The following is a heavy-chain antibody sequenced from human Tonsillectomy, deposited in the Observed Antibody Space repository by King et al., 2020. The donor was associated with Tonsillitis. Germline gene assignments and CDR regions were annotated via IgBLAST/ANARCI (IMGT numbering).Heavy chain of an antibody. Sequence: VQLVESGGGLVQPGGFLKLACAASGFTFSGSAMHWVRQASGKGLEWVGLIRSKSNSYATAYAASVKGRVTISRDDSKNTAYLQMNSLKTEDTAVYYCTSSPGGTFDIWGQGTMVTVSS. CDR2: IRSKSNSYAT. CDR3: TSSPGGTFDI. J-gene: IGHJ3*02. V-gene: IGHV3-73*02. CDR1: GFTFSGSA. D-gene: IGHD3-16*01.